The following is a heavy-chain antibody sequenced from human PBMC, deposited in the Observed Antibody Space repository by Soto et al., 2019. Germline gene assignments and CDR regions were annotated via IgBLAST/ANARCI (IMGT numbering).Heavy chain of an antibody. CDR1: GYSFTSYL. V-gene: IGHV5-10-1*01. CDR3: ARHQAYDAFDI. J-gene: IGHJ3*02. CDR2: IDPSDSYT. Sequence: GESLKISCKGSGYSFTSYLISWVRQMPVKGLEWMGRIDPSDSYTNYSPSFQGHVTISADKSISTAYLQWSSLKASDTAMYYCARHQAYDAFDICGQGTMVTVSS.